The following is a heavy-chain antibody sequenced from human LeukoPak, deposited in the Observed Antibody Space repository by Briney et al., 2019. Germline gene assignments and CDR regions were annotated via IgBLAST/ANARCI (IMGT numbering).Heavy chain of an antibody. CDR1: GYSISSGYY. J-gene: IGHJ4*02. V-gene: IGHV4-38-2*02. D-gene: IGHD3-22*01. CDR2: IYHSAST. Sequence: SETLSLTCAVSGYSISSGYYWGWIRQPPGKGLEWIGSIYHSASTYYNPSLKSRVTISVDTAKNQFSLKLSSVTAADTAVYYCARETPWGYYYDSSGYYYELWGQGTLVTVSS. CDR3: ARETPWGYYYDSSGYYYEL.